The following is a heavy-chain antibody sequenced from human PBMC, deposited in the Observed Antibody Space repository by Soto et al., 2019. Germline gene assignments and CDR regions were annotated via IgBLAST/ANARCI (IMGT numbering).Heavy chain of an antibody. CDR1: GYTFFTYD. V-gene: IGHV1-18*01. J-gene: IGHJ5*02. CDR3: ARHHGPTTSENWCER. D-gene: IGHD5-12*01. Sequence: GASVNVSCKASGYTFFTYDISWVRQAPGQGLEWMGWISTYSGDTKYAQKFQGRVTMTTDTSTTTAYLELRSLRSDDTAVYYCARHHGPTTSENWCERWGKGNLVIVSS. CDR2: ISTYSGDT.